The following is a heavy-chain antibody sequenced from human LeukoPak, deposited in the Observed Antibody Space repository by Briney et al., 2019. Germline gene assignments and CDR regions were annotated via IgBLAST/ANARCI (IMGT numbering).Heavy chain of an antibody. Sequence: ASVKVSCKASGYTFTKYYIHWVRQAPGQGLEWMGIIKSSDGGTRYAQKFQGRVTMTKDTSPSTVYMELRSLRSEDTAFYYCTRVYFDSSGYMFDYWGQGTLVTVSS. V-gene: IGHV1-46*01. CDR1: GYTFTKYY. CDR3: TRVYFDSSGYMFDY. CDR2: IKSSDGGT. J-gene: IGHJ4*02. D-gene: IGHD3-22*01.